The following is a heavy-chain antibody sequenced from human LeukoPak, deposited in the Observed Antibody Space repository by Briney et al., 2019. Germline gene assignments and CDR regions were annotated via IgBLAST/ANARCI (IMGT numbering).Heavy chain of an antibody. CDR2: IIAYNSDT. J-gene: IGHJ4*02. CDR1: GYTFSTYA. Sequence: ASLKVSCKTSGYTFSTYAISWVRQAPGQGLEWMGWIIAYNSDTNYAQKFQGRVTMTTDTSTSTAYMELRSLRSDDTAVYYCARERLHYDILTGYSRFLDYWGQGTLVTVSS. D-gene: IGHD3-9*01. V-gene: IGHV1-18*01. CDR3: ARERLHYDILTGYSRFLDY.